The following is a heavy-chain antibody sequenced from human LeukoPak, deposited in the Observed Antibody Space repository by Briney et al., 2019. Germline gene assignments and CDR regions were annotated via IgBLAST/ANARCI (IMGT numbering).Heavy chain of an antibody. CDR3: ARTPAGTYYFDY. J-gene: IGHJ4*02. CDR1: GFTFSSYS. Sequence: PGGSLRLSCAASGFTFSSYSMNWVRQAPGKGLEWVSSISSSNNYIYYADSMKGRFTISRDNAKNSLYLQMNSLRAEDTAVYYCARTPAGTYYFDYRGQGTLVTVSS. CDR2: ISSSNNYI. V-gene: IGHV3-21*01.